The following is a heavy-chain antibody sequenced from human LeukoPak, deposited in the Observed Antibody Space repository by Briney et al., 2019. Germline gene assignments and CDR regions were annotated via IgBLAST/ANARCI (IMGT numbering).Heavy chain of an antibody. CDR2: IKSDGSEK. J-gene: IGHJ4*02. CDR1: GFTFSNAW. CDR3: ARYCTFRTCSGTKFDS. D-gene: IGHD1-1*01. V-gene: IGHV3-7*01. Sequence: PGGSLRLSCAASGFTFSNAWMSWVRQAPGKGLEWVANIKSDGSEKYYLDSVKGRFTISRDNAKNSLYLQMNSLRAEDSAVYYCARYCTFRTCSGTKFDSWGQGTLVTVSS.